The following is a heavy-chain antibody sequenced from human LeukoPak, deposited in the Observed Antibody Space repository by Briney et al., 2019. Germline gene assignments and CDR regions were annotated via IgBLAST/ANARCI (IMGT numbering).Heavy chain of an antibody. J-gene: IGHJ4*02. V-gene: IGHV3-30*03. Sequence: GGSLRLSCAASGFTFSTYGMNWVRQAPGKGLEGVAVISYDGSNKYYADSVKGRFTISRDNSKNTLYLQMNSLRAEDTAVYYCASSHSSGWYYFDYWGQGTLVTVSS. CDR2: ISYDGSNK. CDR3: ASSHSSGWYYFDY. CDR1: GFTFSTYG. D-gene: IGHD6-19*01.